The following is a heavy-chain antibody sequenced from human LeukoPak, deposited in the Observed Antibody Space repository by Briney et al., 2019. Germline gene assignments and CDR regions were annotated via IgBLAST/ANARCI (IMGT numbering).Heavy chain of an antibody. CDR3: ARTGTTVTTGASYFDY. J-gene: IGHJ4*02. CDR2: IYSGGTT. Sequence: PGGSLRLSCAVSGFIVTGNYMTWVRLAPGKGLEWVSTIYSGGTTFYTDSVRGRFTISRDNSKNTLYLQMNSLRAEDTAVYYCARTGTTVTTGASYFDYWGQGTLVTVSS. D-gene: IGHD4-17*01. V-gene: IGHV3-66*02. CDR1: GFIVTGNY.